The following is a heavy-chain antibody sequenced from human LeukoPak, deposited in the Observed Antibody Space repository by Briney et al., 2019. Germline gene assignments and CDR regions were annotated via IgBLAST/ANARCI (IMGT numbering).Heavy chain of an antibody. J-gene: IGHJ3*02. CDR1: GYSFTSYW. Sequence: GESLKISCKTSGYSFTSYWIGWVRQMPGKGLEWMGILYPGDSNTRYSPSFQGQVTISADKSISTAYLRWSSLKASDTAMYYCARRVDSIDAFDIWGQGTVVTVSS. D-gene: IGHD3-22*01. CDR3: ARRVDSIDAFDI. V-gene: IGHV5-51*01. CDR2: LYPGDSNT.